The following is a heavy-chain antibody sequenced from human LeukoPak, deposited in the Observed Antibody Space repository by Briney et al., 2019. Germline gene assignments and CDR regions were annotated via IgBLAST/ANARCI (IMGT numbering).Heavy chain of an antibody. Sequence: PGGSLRLSCAASGFTFSSYSMNWVRQAPGKGLEWVAFIRYDGSNKYYADSVKGRFTISRDNSKNTLYLQMNSLRAEDTAVYYCAKGLIAAAGCLDYWGQGTLVTVSS. J-gene: IGHJ4*02. CDR3: AKGLIAAAGCLDY. D-gene: IGHD6-13*01. CDR1: GFTFSSYS. V-gene: IGHV3-30*02. CDR2: IRYDGSNK.